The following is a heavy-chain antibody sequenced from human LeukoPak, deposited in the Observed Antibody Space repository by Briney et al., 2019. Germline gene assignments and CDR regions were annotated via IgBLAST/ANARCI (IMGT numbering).Heavy chain of an antibody. D-gene: IGHD3-10*01. J-gene: IGHJ4*02. V-gene: IGHV4-59*01. Sequence: SETLSLTCTVSGXSISSYYWSWIRQPPGKGLEWIGYIYYSGSTNYNPSLKSRVTISVDTSKNQFSLKLSSVTAADTAVYYCARVAVGWFGELSFDYWGQGTLVTVSS. CDR1: GXSISSYY. CDR3: ARVAVGWFGELSFDY. CDR2: IYYSGST.